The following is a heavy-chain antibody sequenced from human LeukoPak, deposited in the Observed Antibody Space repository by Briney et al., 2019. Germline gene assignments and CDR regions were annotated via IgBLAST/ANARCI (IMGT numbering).Heavy chain of an antibody. CDR3: AKDSYVSGRPLHTFDV. Sequence: AGGSLRLSCAGSGFAFSIHAMTWVRPAPGKGLERVSGISGDCANTHYAESVKGQFTSSRDNSQNTLFLQMNSLRVEDTAIYYCAKDSYVSGRPLHTFDVWGQGVTVTVSS. V-gene: IGHV3-23*01. CDR2: ISGDCANT. D-gene: IGHD3-10*01. J-gene: IGHJ3*01. CDR1: GFAFSIHA.